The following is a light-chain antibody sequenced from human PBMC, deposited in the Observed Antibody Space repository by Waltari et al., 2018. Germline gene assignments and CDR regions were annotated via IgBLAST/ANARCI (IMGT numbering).Light chain of an antibody. J-gene: IGKJ2*01. CDR2: AAT. V-gene: IGKV1-39*01. CDR1: QTISRY. Sequence: DVQLTQSPSSLSASVVDTGTITCQASQTISRYLNWYQQQPGKAPNLLIYAATTLQSEVPSRFTGSGSGTDFTLTISSVQPEDFATYYCQQSYSTPRTFGQGTKLDIK. CDR3: QQSYSTPRT.